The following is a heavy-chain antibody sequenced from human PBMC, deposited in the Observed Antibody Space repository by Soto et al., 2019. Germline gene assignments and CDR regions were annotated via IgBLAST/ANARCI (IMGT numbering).Heavy chain of an antibody. CDR1: GYMFTSYW. D-gene: IGHD4-4*01. Sequence: GESLKISCKASGYMFTSYWIAWVRQMPGKGLEWMGIIYPDDSDTRYSPSFQGQVTISADKSINTAYLQWSSLKASDTAMYYCPRKHATTTVPRIDDWGQGTLVTLSS. CDR2: IYPDDSDT. V-gene: IGHV5-51*01. CDR3: PRKHATTTVPRIDD. J-gene: IGHJ4*02.